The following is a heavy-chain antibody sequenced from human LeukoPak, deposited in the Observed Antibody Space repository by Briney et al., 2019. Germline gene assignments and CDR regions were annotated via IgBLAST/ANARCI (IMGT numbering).Heavy chain of an antibody. CDR2: ISAYNGNT. CDR1: GYTFTTYG. V-gene: IGHV1-18*01. D-gene: IGHD3-22*01. J-gene: IGHJ4*02. CDR3: ARKGLYDSSGYYQSDY. Sequence: ASVKVSCKASGYTFTTYGISWVRQAPGQGPEWMGWISAYNGNTNYAQKLQGRVTMTTDTSTNTAYMELRSLRSDDTAVCYCARKGLYDSSGYYQSDYWGQGTLVTVSS.